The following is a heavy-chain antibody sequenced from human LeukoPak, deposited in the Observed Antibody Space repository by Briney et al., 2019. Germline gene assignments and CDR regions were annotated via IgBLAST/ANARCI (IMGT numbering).Heavy chain of an antibody. Sequence: ASVTVSCKASGYTFTTYYIHWVRQAPGQGLEWMGIINPSGGSTNYAQKFQGRVTMNRDTSTSTVNLELSILRSEDAAVYYCTSGGEYSASPVVDWGQGTLVTVSS. J-gene: IGHJ1*01. V-gene: IGHV1-46*01. CDR1: GYTFTTYY. D-gene: IGHD6-6*01. CDR2: INPSGGST. CDR3: TSGGEYSASPVVD.